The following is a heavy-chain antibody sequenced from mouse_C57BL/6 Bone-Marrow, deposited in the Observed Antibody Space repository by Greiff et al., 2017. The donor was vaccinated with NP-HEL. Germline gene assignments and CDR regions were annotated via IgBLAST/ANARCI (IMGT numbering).Heavy chain of an antibody. J-gene: IGHJ3*01. CDR2: ISDGGSYT. Sequence: EVMLVESGGGLVKPGGSLKLSCAASGFTFSSYAMSWVRQTPEKRLEWVATISDGGSYTYYPDNVKGRFTISRDNAKNNLYLQMSHLKSEDTAMYYCARGDYGSSWAWFAYWGQGTLVTVSA. D-gene: IGHD1-1*01. CDR3: ARGDYGSSWAWFAY. V-gene: IGHV5-4*03. CDR1: GFTFSSYA.